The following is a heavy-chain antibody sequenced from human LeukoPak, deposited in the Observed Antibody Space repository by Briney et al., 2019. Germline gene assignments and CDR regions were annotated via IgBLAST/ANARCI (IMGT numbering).Heavy chain of an antibody. CDR3: ARGYGGNFEFDY. CDR2: IYTSGST. Sequence: SETLSLTCTVPGGSISSGSYYWSWIRQPAGKGLEWIGRIYTSGSTNYNPSLKSRVTISVDTSKNQFSLKLSSVTAADTAVYYCARGYGGNFEFDYWGQGTLVTVSP. D-gene: IGHD4-23*01. J-gene: IGHJ4*02. CDR1: GGSISSGSYY. V-gene: IGHV4-61*02.